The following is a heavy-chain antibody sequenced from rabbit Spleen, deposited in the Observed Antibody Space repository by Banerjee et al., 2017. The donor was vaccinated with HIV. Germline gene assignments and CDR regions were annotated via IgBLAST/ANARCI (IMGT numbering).Heavy chain of an antibody. CDR1: GFSFSSSDY. V-gene: IGHV1S45*01. Sequence: QLEESGGGLVKPEGSLTLTCTASGFSFSSSDYICWVRQAPGKGLAWIACIYAGSSGFVGAVYYASWAIGRFTISKTSSTAVALQMTSLTAADTATYFCARGSAAMTMLITGYYLSLWGPGTLVTVS. D-gene: IGHD2-1*01. CDR2: IYAGSSGFVGAV. J-gene: IGHJ4*01. CDR3: ARGSAAMTMLITGYYLSL.